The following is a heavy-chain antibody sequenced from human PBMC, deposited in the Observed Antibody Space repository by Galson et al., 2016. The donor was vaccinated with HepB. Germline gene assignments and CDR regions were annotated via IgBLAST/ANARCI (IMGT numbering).Heavy chain of an antibody. CDR2: IYSGGST. CDR1: GFTVSTDY. V-gene: IGHV3-66*02. D-gene: IGHD6-19*01. Sequence: SLRLSCAGSGFTVSTDYMSWVRQAPGKGLEWVSIIYSGGSTYYADSVKGRFSISRDNSKNTLYPQMDSLRVEDTAVYYCTRDGWTSNWFGYWGQGTLVTVSS. CDR3: TRDGWTSNWFGY. J-gene: IGHJ5*01.